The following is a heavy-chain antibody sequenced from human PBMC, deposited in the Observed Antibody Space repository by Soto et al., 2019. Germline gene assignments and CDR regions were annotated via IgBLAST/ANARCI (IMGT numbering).Heavy chain of an antibody. V-gene: IGHV3-23*01. J-gene: IGHJ4*02. CDR1: GFTFNAYS. D-gene: IGHD3-10*01. CDR2: ISTTGGST. Sequence: DEQLLESGGSLVQPGGSLRLSCAASGFTFNAYSLSWVRQAPGKGLEWVSAISTTGGSTYYADSVKGRFTISRDNSQNTLSLQMSSLRAEDTAVYFCARPDGSTYSFRYWGQGTLVTVSS. CDR3: ARPDGSTYSFRY.